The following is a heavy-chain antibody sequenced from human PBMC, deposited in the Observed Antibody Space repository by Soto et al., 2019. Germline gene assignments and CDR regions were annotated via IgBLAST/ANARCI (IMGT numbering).Heavy chain of an antibody. CDR1: GFTFSSYW. V-gene: IGHV3-7*01. CDR3: AYYSSSSGWLDP. D-gene: IGHD6-6*01. J-gene: IGHJ5*02. Sequence: EVQLVESGGGLVQPGGSLRLSCAASGFTFSSYWMTWVRQAPGKGLEWVANIKQDGSEKYYVDSVKGRFTISRDNAKNSLFLQMNSLRAEDTAVYYCAYYSSSSGWLDPWGQGTLVTVSS. CDR2: IKQDGSEK.